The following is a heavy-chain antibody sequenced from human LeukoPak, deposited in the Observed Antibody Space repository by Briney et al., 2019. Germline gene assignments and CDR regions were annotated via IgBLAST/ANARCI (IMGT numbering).Heavy chain of an antibody. CDR3: TTDPFQNIVVVPVAIIKMDY. V-gene: IGHV3-15*01. Sequence: GGSLRLSCAASGFTFSKAWMSWVRQAPGKGLEWVGRIKSKTDGGTDYAAPVKGRFTISRDDSKNTLYLQMNSLKTEDTAVYYCTTDPFQNIVVVPVAIIKMDYWGQGTLVTVSS. CDR2: IKSKTDGGT. J-gene: IGHJ4*02. D-gene: IGHD2-2*01. CDR1: GFTFSKAW.